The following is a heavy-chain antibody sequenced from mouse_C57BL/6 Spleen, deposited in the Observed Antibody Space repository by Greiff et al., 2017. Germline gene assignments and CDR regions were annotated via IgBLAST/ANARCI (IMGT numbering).Heavy chain of an antibody. Sequence: VQLQQSGHWLVKPRPSVQMSCKPSGYPFTSYWMHWVKQRPGQGLEWIGQIYPGNGDTNYNGKFKSKATLTVDKSSSTAYMQLSSLTSEDSVFYCSASDSDLHSFHTRGQCAT. CDR1: GYPFTSYW. CDR3: ASDSDLHSFHT. J-gene: IGHJ2*01. D-gene: IGHD2-12*01. CDR2: IYPGNGDT. V-gene: IGHV1-80*01.